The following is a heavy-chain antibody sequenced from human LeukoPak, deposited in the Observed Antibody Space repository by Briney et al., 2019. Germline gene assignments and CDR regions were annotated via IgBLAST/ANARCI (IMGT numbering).Heavy chain of an antibody. Sequence: GGSLRLSCAASGFTFSSYSMNWVRQAPGKGLEWVSSISSSSSYIYYADSVKGRFTISRDNAKNSLYLQMNSLRAEDTAVYYCAREREETNYSLLWFGELSAFDIWGQGTMVTVSS. J-gene: IGHJ3*02. CDR2: ISSSSSYI. CDR1: GFTFSSYS. D-gene: IGHD3-10*01. V-gene: IGHV3-21*01. CDR3: AREREETNYSLLWFGELSAFDI.